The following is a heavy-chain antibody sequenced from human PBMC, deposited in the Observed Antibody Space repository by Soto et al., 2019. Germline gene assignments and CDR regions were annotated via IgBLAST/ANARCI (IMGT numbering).Heavy chain of an antibody. Sequence: GGSLRLSCTASGFIFNNYYINWVRQAPGKGLEWVSCIDNSGGSMYYADSVKGRFTMSRDNTKNSLYLQMNSLRAEDTAVYFCARDRAYYYMDVWGKGTTVTVSS. D-gene: IGHD3-10*01. J-gene: IGHJ6*03. CDR1: GFIFNNYY. CDR2: IDNSGGSM. CDR3: ARDRAYYYMDV. V-gene: IGHV3-48*01.